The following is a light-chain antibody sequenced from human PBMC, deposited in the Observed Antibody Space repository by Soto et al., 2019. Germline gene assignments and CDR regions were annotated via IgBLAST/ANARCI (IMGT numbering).Light chain of an antibody. CDR2: LEGSGSY. V-gene: IGLV4-60*02. J-gene: IGLJ3*02. CDR1: SGHSSYI. CDR3: ETWDSNTLV. Sequence: QLVLTQSSSASASLGSSVKLNCTLSSGHSSYIIAWHQQQPGKAPRYLMKLEGSGSYNKGSGVPDRFSGSSSGADRYLTISNLQFEDEADYYCETWDSNTLVFGGGTKLTVL.